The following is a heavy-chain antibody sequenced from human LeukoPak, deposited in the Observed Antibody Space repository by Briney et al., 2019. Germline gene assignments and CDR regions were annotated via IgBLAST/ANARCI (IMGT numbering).Heavy chain of an antibody. CDR3: ARHGQLGKDIDY. CDR2: IKHDGNEK. Sequence: PGGSLRLSCAASGFTFSSYWMTWVRHVPGKGLEWVANIKHDGNEKYYVDSLKGRFTISRDNAKNSLYLQMNSLRFEDTAVYYCARHGQLGKDIDYRGQGTLVTVSS. D-gene: IGHD6-13*01. V-gene: IGHV3-7*01. J-gene: IGHJ4*02. CDR1: GFTFSSYW.